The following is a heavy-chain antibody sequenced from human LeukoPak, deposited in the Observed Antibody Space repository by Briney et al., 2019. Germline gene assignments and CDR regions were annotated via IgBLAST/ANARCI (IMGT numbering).Heavy chain of an antibody. Sequence: ASVKVSCKASGGTFSNYAISWVRQAPGQGLEWMGGIIPIFGTANYAQKFQGRVTITADESTSTAYMELSSLRSEDTAVYYCAREAVVGATRAFDYWGQGTLVTVSS. D-gene: IGHD1-26*01. CDR1: GGTFSNYA. CDR2: IIPIFGTA. CDR3: AREAVVGATRAFDY. V-gene: IGHV1-69*01. J-gene: IGHJ4*02.